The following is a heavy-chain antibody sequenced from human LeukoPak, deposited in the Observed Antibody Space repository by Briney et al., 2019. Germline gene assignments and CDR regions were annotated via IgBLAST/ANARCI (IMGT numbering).Heavy chain of an antibody. J-gene: IGHJ4*02. Sequence: GGSLRLSCAASGFTFSSYAMSWVRQAPGKGLEWVSSIRSSGDGPYYADSVKGRFTISRDNSKNTLYLQMSSLRAEDTVVYYCAKDLSAMIVVVSHFDYWGQRALVTVSS. D-gene: IGHD3-22*01. CDR2: IRSSGDGP. V-gene: IGHV3-23*01. CDR3: AKDLSAMIVVVSHFDY. CDR1: GFTFSSYA.